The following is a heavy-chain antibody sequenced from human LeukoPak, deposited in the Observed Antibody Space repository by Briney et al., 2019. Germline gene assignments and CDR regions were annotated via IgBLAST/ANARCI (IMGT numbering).Heavy chain of an antibody. CDR3: ARETSGSHLDY. CDR2: ISYSGST. V-gene: IGHV4-31*03. Sequence: PSQTLSLTCTVSGGSISISGYYWSWIRQHPGEGLEWIGYISYSGSTYYSPSLKSRVTISVDTSKNQFSLKLSSVTAADTAVYYCARETSGSHLDYWGQGTLVTVSS. CDR1: GGSISISGYY. D-gene: IGHD1-26*01. J-gene: IGHJ4*02.